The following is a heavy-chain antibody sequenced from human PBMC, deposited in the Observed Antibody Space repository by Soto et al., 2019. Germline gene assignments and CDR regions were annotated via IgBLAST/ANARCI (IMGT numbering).Heavy chain of an antibody. V-gene: IGHV3-15*01. Sequence: GGSLRLSCAASGFTFSNAWISWVRQAPGKGLEWVGRIKSKTDGGTTDYAAPVKGRFTISRDDSKNTLYLQMNSLKTEDTAVYYCTTHTKRRYYYYGMDVWGQGTTVTVSS. CDR2: IKSKTDGGTT. CDR1: GFTFSNAW. CDR3: TTHTKRRYYYYGMDV. J-gene: IGHJ6*02.